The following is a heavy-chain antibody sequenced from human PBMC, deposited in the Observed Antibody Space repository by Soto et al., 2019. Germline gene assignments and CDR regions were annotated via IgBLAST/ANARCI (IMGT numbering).Heavy chain of an antibody. CDR3: ARVSYYYESSGFCDY. V-gene: IGHV4-31*03. CDR1: GGSITSGGYY. D-gene: IGHD3-22*01. J-gene: IGHJ4*02. CDR2: IYYSGST. Sequence: QVQLQESGPGLVKPSQTLSLTCTVSGGSITSGGYYWSWIRQHPGKGLEWIGYIYYSGSTCYNPSLRSRVTISVDTSKNHFSLKLSSVTAADTAVYYCARVSYYYESSGFCDYWGQGTLVTVSS.